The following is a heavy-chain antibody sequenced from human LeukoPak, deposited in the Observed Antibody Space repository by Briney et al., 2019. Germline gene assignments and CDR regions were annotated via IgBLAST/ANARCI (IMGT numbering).Heavy chain of an antibody. CDR3: ARDRGGSSWYNWFDA. CDR1: GDSISSNY. J-gene: IGHJ5*02. CDR2: IHPSGST. D-gene: IGHD6-13*01. V-gene: IGHV4-4*07. Sequence: PSETLSLTCTVSGDSISSNYWSWIRQPAGKGLEWIARIHPSGSTDYNPSLESRVTISVDTSKNQFSLKLTSVTAADTAVYYCARDRGGSSWYNWFDAWGQGTQVTVSS.